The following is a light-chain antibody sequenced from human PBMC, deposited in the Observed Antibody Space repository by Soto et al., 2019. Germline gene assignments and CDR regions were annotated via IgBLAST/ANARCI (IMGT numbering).Light chain of an antibody. CDR1: SGHSSYA. J-gene: IGLJ2*01. Sequence: QLVLTQSPSASASLGASVKLTCTLSSGHSSYAIAWHQQQPEKGPRYLMKLNSDGSHNKGDGIPDRFSGSSSGAERYLTISSLQSEDEADYYCQTWDTGHVVFGGGTKLTVL. CDR2: LNSDGSH. V-gene: IGLV4-69*01. CDR3: QTWDTGHVV.